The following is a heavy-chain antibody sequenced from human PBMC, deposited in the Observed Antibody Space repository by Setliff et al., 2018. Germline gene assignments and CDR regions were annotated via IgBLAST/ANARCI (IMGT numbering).Heavy chain of an antibody. CDR1: GGTFSSYA. Sequence: SVKVSCKASGGTFSSYAISWVRQAPGQGLEWMGGIIPILGIANYAQKFQGRVTITADESTSTAYMELSSLRSEDTAVYYRARGMGSGSYYWFDPWGQGTLVTVSS. CDR3: ARGMGSGSYYWFDP. D-gene: IGHD3-10*01. J-gene: IGHJ5*02. V-gene: IGHV1-69*10. CDR2: IIPILGIA.